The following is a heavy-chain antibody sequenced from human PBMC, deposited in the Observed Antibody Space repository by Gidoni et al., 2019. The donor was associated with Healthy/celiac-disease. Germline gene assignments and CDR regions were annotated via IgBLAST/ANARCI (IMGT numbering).Heavy chain of an antibody. V-gene: IGHV5-51*03. J-gene: IGHJ3*02. CDR1: GYSFTSYW. D-gene: IGHD4-17*01. CDR2: LYPGYSDT. Sequence: EVQLEQSGAEVKNPGESPTDYRKRPGYSFTSYWIGWVRQMPGKGPEWMGILYPGYSDTSYSPPFQGQVPISPYKSISTPYLQCSSLKASGTAMYYCALHPSRATVTKVGAFDIWGQGTMVTGSS. CDR3: ALHPSRATVTKVGAFDI.